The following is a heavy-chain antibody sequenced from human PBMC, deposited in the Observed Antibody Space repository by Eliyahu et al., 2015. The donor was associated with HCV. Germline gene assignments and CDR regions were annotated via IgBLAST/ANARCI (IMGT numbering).Heavy chain of an antibody. CDR1: GYTFTSYG. Sequence: QVQLVQSGAEVKKPGASVKVSCKASGYTFTSYGISWVRQAPGQGLEWMGWISAYNGNTNYAQKLQGRVTMTTDTSTSTAYMELRSLRSDDTAVYYCARDGHIVVVPAASYYYYGMDVWGQGTTVTVSS. CDR3: ARDGHIVVVPAASYYYYGMDV. V-gene: IGHV1-18*01. CDR2: ISAYNGNT. D-gene: IGHD2-2*01. J-gene: IGHJ6*02.